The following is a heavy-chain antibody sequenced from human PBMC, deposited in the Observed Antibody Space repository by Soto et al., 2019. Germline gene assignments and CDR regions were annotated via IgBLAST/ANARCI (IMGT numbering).Heavy chain of an antibody. CDR1: GYTFTSFG. V-gene: IGHV1-18*01. CDR3: ARDKLGQLWLLGY. CDR2: ISAYNGNT. Sequence: GSVKVSCKASGYTFTSFGIRWVRQAPGQGLEWMGWISAYNGNTNYAQKLQGRVTMTTDTSTSTAYMELRSLRSDDTAVYYCARDKLGQLWLLGYWGQGTLVTVSS. J-gene: IGHJ4*02. D-gene: IGHD5-18*01.